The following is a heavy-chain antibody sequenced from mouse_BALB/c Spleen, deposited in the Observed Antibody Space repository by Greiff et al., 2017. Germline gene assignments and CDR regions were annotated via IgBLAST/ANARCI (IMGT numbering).Heavy chain of an antibody. Sequence: QVQLQQPGAELVMPGASVKMSCKASGYTFTDYWMHWVKQRPGQGLEWIGAIDTSDSYTSYNQKFKGKATLTVDESSSTAYMQLSSLTSEDSAVYYCARAGGYWGQGTTLTVPS. J-gene: IGHJ2*01. CDR3: ARAGGY. CDR2: IDTSDSYT. V-gene: IGHV1-69*01. D-gene: IGHD3-3*01. CDR1: GYTFTDYW.